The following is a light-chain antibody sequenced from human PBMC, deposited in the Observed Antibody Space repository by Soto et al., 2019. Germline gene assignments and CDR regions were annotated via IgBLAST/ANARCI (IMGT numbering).Light chain of an antibody. CDR2: DVS. J-gene: IGLJ2*01. CDR1: SSDVGGYNY. Sequence: QSALTQPASVSGSPGQSITISCTGSSSDVGGYNYVSWYQQHPGKAPKLMIFDVSNRPSGVSNRFSGSKSGDSASLTISGLQAEDEADYYCSSYTTNNTVLFGGGTKFTVL. CDR3: SSYTTNNTVL. V-gene: IGLV2-14*01.